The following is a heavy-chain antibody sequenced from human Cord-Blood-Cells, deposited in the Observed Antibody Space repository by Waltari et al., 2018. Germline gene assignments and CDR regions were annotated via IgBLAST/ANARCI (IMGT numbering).Heavy chain of an antibody. V-gene: IGHV3-15*01. J-gene: IGHJ4*02. D-gene: IGHD6-13*01. Sequence: EWVGRIKSKTDGGTTDYAAPVKGRFTISRDDSKNTLYLQMYSLKTEDTAVYYCTTSPPDSSWYYFDYWGQGTLVTVSS. CDR3: TTSPPDSSWYYFDY. CDR2: IKSKTDGGTT.